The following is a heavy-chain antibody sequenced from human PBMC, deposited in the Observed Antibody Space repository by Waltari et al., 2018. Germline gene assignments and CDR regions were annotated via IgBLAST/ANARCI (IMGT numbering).Heavy chain of an antibody. CDR3: TTDRRDTSSMRQFDY. V-gene: IGHV3-15*01. CDR2: IKSEADGGTT. D-gene: IGHD3-22*01. CDR1: GLTLKTAW. Sequence: EVQLVESGGDLVKPGGSLRLSCAASGLTLKTAWMRWVRQAPGKGLEWVGRIKSEADGGTTDYAAPVKGRFSISRDDSKNTLSLQMNSLKIEDTAVYYCTTDRRDTSSMRQFDYWGQGTLVTVSS. J-gene: IGHJ4*02.